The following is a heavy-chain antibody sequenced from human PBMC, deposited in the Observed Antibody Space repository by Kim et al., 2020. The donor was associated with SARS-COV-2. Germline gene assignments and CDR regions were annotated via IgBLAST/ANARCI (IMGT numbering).Heavy chain of an antibody. Sequence: YRDSVTGRFAIARENAENSLYLKMNSLRAEDTAVYYCARSTVDYGVPGGYWGQGTLVIVSS. CDR3: ARSTVDYGVPGGY. J-gene: IGHJ4*02. V-gene: IGHV3-21*01. D-gene: IGHD4-17*01.